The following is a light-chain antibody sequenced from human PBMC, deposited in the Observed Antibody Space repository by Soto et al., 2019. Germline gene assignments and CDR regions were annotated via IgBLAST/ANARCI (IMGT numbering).Light chain of an antibody. J-gene: IGKJ4*01. CDR2: AAS. CDR3: QQSYSLPS. V-gene: IGKV1-39*01. CDR1: QSISSS. Sequence: DIQMTQSPSSLSASVGDRVTITCRASQSISSSLNWYQQKPGKAPKLLIYAASSLQSGVPSRFSGSGSGTDFTLTISSLQPEDFATYYCQQSYSLPSFGGGTKVDIK.